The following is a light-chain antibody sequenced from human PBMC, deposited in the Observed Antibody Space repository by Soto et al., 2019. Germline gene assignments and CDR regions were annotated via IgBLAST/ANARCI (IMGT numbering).Light chain of an antibody. Sequence: EIVLTQSPGTLSLSPGERATLSCRASQSVSSSSLAWYQQKPGQAPRLLIYAASSRATGIPDRFGGSGSGTDFTLTISRLEPEDFAVYYCQQYGSSPFTFGPGTKVDIK. CDR3: QQYGSSPFT. V-gene: IGKV3-20*01. J-gene: IGKJ3*01. CDR1: QSVSSSS. CDR2: AAS.